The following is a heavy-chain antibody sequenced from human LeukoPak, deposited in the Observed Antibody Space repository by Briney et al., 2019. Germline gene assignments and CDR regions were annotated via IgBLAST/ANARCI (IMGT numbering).Heavy chain of an antibody. CDR3: ARDRGEWELTIDY. V-gene: IGHV3-48*01. J-gene: IGHJ4*02. Sequence: GGSLRLSCAASGFTFSSYSMNWVRQAPGKGLEWVSYISSSSSTIYYADSVKGRFTISRDNAKNSLYLQMNSLRAEDTAVYYCARDRGEWELTIDYWGQGTLVTVSS. CDR2: ISSSSSTI. D-gene: IGHD1-26*01. CDR1: GFTFSSYS.